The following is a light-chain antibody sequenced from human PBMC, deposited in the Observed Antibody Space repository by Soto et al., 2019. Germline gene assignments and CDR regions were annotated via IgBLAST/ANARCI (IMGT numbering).Light chain of an antibody. CDR1: RSNIGKNT. CDR2: TSN. J-gene: IGLJ2*01. CDR3: AXWDDILNVVV. Sequence: QSVLTQPPSVSGTPGQTVTISCSGARSNIGKNTLNWFQQLPGTAPNLLISTSNHRPSGVRDRXSGSKSGTSASLTISGXXXDXEXXXXXAXWDDILNVVVFGGGTKLTVL. V-gene: IGLV1-44*01.